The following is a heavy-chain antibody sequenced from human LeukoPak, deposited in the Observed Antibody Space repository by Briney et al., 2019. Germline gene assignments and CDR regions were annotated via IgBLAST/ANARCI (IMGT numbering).Heavy chain of an antibody. D-gene: IGHD2-2*01. J-gene: IGHJ5*02. CDR3: AIAPYCSSTSCPNWFDP. CDR1: GYTFTGYY. CDR2: INPNSGGT. Sequence: ASVKVSCKASGYTFTGYYMHWVRQAPGQGIEWMGWINPNSGGTNYAQKFQGRVTMTRDTSISTAYMELSRLRSDDTAVYYCAIAPYCSSTSCPNWFDPWGQGTLVTVSS. V-gene: IGHV1-2*02.